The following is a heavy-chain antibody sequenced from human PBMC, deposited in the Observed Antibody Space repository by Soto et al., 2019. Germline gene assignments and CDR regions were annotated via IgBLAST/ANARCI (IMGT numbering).Heavy chain of an antibody. Sequence: HPGGSLRLSCSASGFTFLSYAMHWVRQAPGKGLEYVSAIGGNGGSTYYADSVKGRFTISRDNSRNRLNLQTSSLRAEDTAMYYCVKDQDWNYASNDAFDIWGQGTMFTVSS. D-gene: IGHD1-7*01. CDR1: GFTFLSYA. CDR2: IGGNGGST. J-gene: IGHJ3*02. CDR3: VKDQDWNYASNDAFDI. V-gene: IGHV3-64D*06.